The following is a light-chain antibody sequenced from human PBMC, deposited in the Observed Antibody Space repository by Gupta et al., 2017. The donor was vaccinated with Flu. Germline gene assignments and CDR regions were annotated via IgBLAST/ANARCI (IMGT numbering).Light chain of an antibody. CDR3: QQAKSFPLS. V-gene: IGKV1-12*01. CDR1: QHINSW. CDR2: AAS. J-gene: IGKJ4*01. Sequence: DIQLTQSPSTVSASVGDRVSITCRASQHINSWLAWYQKKPGQAPKVLIYAASSLQSGVPSRFSGSGYGTDFTLTISSLQPEDFATYFCQQAKSFPLSFGGGTKVEMK.